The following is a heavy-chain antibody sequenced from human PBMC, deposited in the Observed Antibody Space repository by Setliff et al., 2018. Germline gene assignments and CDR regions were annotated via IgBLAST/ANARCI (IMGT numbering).Heavy chain of an antibody. J-gene: IGHJ6*03. CDR2: IYYSGST. CDR1: GGSFSGYY. Sequence: LSLTCAVYGGSFSGYYWSWIRQHPGKGLEWIGYIYYSGSTYYNPSLKSRVTISVDTSKNQFSLKLSSVTAADTAVYYCARCDGVYYYYMDVWGKGTTVTV. D-gene: IGHD3-10*01. V-gene: IGHV4-31*11. CDR3: ARCDGVYYYYMDV.